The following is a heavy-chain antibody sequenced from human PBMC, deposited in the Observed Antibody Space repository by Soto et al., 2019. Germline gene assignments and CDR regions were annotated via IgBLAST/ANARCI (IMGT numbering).Heavy chain of an antibody. CDR3: ARERGVGYCSSTSRQPRNWFDP. CDR2: ISAYNGNT. J-gene: IGHJ5*02. Sequence: ASVKVSCKASGYTFTSYGISWVRQAPGQGLEWMGWISAYNGNTNYAQKLQGRVTMTTDTSTSTAYMELRSLRSDDTAVYYCARERGVGYCSSTSRQPRNWFDPWGQGTLVTVSS. V-gene: IGHV1-18*01. CDR1: GYTFTSYG. D-gene: IGHD2-2*01.